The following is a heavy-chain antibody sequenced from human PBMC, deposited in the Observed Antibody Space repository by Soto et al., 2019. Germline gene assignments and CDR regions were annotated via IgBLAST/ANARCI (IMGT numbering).Heavy chain of an antibody. CDR3: ARDGQQLAPYAMDV. V-gene: IGHV3-33*01. Sequence: QVQLVESGGNMVQPGRSLRLSCAASGFTFGNNAMHWVRHAAGKGLEWVAQIWFDGNNEYYTDSVKGRFTISRDNLKNTVYLQMDSLRADDPAVYYCARDGQQLAPYAMDVWGQGTTVIVSS. CDR2: IWFDGNNE. J-gene: IGHJ6*02. CDR1: GFTFGNNA. D-gene: IGHD6-13*01.